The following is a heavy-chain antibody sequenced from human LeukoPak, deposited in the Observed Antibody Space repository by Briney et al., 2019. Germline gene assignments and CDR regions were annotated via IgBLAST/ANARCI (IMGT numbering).Heavy chain of an antibody. CDR1: GGSISSYY. Sequence: SETLSLTCTVSGGSISSYYWSWIRQPPGKGLEWIGYIYYSGSTNYNPSLKSRVTISVDTSKNQFSLKLSSVTAADTALYYCARGISGWSDPLDYWGQGALVTVSS. V-gene: IGHV4-59*01. D-gene: IGHD6-19*01. CDR2: IYYSGST. J-gene: IGHJ4*02. CDR3: ARGISGWSDPLDY.